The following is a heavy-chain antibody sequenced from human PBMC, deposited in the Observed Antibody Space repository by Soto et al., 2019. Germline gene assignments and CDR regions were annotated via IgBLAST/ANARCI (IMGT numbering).Heavy chain of an antibody. CDR3: ARGGPTSADYYYGMDV. V-gene: IGHV1-18*01. J-gene: IGHJ6*02. Sequence: QVQLVQSGAEVRRPGASVKVSCKASGYTFSNDGITWVRQAPGQGLEWMGWISAYNGNTEYAQNFQGRVTMTTDTSTSTAYMELRSLRSDDTAVYSCARGGPTSADYYYGMDVWGLGTTVTVSS. CDR2: ISAYNGNT. D-gene: IGHD3-10*01. CDR1: GYTFSNDG.